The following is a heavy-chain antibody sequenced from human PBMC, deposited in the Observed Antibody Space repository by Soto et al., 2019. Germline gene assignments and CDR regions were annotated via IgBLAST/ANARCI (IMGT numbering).Heavy chain of an antibody. CDR3: ARDPYYYGSGSYLLPGYFDY. V-gene: IGHV3-48*01. CDR2: ISSSSSTI. D-gene: IGHD3-10*01. CDR1: GFTFSSFS. J-gene: IGHJ4*02. Sequence: PGGSLRLSSAASGFTFSSFSMNWVRQAPGKGLEWVSYISSSSSTIYYADSVKGRFTISRDNAKNSLYLQMNSLRAEDTAVYYCARDPYYYGSGSYLLPGYFDYWGQGTLVTVSS.